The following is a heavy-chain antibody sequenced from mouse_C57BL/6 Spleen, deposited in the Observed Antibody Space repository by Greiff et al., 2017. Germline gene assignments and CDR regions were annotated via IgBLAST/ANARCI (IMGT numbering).Heavy chain of an antibody. CDR2: IHPNSGRT. CDR3: ANEIYSSSYFDY. Sequence: QVQLQQPGAELVKPGASVKLSCKASGYTFTSYWMHWVKQRPGQGLEWIGMIHPNSGRTNYNEKFKSKATLTVDKSSSTAYMQLSSLTSEDSAVYYGANEIYSSSYFDYWGQGTTLTVSS. D-gene: IGHD1-1*01. J-gene: IGHJ2*01. V-gene: IGHV1-64*01. CDR1: GYTFTSYW.